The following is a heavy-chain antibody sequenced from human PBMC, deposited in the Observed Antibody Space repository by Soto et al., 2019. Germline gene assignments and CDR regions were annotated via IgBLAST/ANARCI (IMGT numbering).Heavy chain of an antibody. CDR2: IYYSGST. CDR3: ARHLPGVTIFGVVDNWFDP. CDR1: GGSISSYY. J-gene: IGHJ5*02. D-gene: IGHD3-3*01. Sequence: SETLSLTCTVSGGSISSYYWSWIRQPPGKGLEWIGYIYYSGSTNYNPSLKSRVTISVDTSKNQFSLKLSSVTAADTAVYYCARHLPGVTIFGVVDNWFDPWGQGTLVTVSS. V-gene: IGHV4-59*08.